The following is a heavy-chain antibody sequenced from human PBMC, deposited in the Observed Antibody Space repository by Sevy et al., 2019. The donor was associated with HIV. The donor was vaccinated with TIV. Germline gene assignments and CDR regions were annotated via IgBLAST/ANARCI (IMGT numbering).Heavy chain of an antibody. CDR1: GYTFIDYY. Sequence: ASVKVSCKDSGYTFIDYYLIWVRQAPGQGLEWMGRFNPNSGDTNYAQKFQGRVTMTRDASINSAYMELSRLTSDDTAVYYCAREWGFAMANAFDIWGQGTMVTVSS. V-gene: IGHV1-2*06. D-gene: IGHD2-2*01. CDR3: AREWGFAMANAFDI. CDR2: FNPNSGDT. J-gene: IGHJ3*02.